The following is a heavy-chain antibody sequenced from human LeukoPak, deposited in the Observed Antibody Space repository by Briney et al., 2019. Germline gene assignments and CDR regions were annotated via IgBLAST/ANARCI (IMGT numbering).Heavy chain of an antibody. D-gene: IGHD3-10*01. Sequence: GGSLRLSCAASGFFSNTYWMHWVRQAPGKGLVWVSRINSDGSKTSHADSVKGRFTVSRDNAKNTLYLQMNGLRAEDTAVYYCAREGSLEYYFDYWGRGTLVTVSS. CDR3: AREGSLEYYFDY. CDR2: INSDGSKT. J-gene: IGHJ4*02. CDR1: GFFSNTYW. V-gene: IGHV3-74*01.